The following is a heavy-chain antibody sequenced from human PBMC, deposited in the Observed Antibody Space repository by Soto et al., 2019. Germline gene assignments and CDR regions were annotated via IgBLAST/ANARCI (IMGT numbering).Heavy chain of an antibody. CDR2: ISHDGSRK. CDR1: GFTFSSYG. J-gene: IGHJ3*01. CDR3: AKDFSRRPCFFGGLDV. V-gene: IGHV3-30*18. D-gene: IGHD3-10*01. Sequence: QVQLVESGGSVVQPGTSLRLSCATSGFTFSSYGIHWVRQAPGKGLEWVTLISHDGSRKEYAESQKGRFTISRDNAKNSVYLQMNSLRFEDTALYFCAKDFSRRPCFFGGLDVWGQGTVVTVSS.